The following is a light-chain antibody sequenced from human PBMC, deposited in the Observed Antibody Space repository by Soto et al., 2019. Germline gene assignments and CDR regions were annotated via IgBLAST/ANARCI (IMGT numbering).Light chain of an antibody. Sequence: VLTQSPGTLSLSPGDRATLSCRASQSVSSSYLAWYQQKPGQAPRLLIYGASSRATGIPDRFSGSGSGTDFTLTSSRLEPEAFAVYYCQQYGSSPLTFGPGTKVDIK. J-gene: IGKJ3*01. CDR3: QQYGSSPLT. CDR2: GAS. CDR1: QSVSSSY. V-gene: IGKV3-20*01.